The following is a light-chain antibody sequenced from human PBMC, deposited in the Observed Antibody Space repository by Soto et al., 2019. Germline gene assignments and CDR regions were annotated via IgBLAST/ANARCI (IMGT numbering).Light chain of an antibody. CDR3: QQYANSPST. CDR2: AAS. Sequence: EVVLTQTPGTLSLSPGERATISCRASQSVSSSYFAWYQQKPGQAPRLLMYAASSRATGIPDRFSGSGSGTDFTLTISRLEPEDFAVYYCQQYANSPSTFGQGTKVEIK. CDR1: QSVSSSY. V-gene: IGKV3-20*01. J-gene: IGKJ1*01.